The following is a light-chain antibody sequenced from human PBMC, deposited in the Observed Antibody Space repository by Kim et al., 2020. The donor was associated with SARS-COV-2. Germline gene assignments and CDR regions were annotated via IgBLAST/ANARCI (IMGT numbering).Light chain of an antibody. CDR2: GNN. J-gene: IGLJ2*01. Sequence: GGTIFGTTSRADIRTGYYAHWYQQQPGQAPILLIYGNNNRPSGVPDRFSGSNSGNTASLAITGVQAEDEADYYCQSYDSSRSHVVFGGGTKLTVL. V-gene: IGLV1-40*01. CDR3: QSYDSSRSHVV. CDR1: RADIRTGYY.